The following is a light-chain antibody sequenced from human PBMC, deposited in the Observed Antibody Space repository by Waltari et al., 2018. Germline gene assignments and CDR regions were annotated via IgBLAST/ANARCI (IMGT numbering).Light chain of an antibody. Sequence: SYEPTQPPSVSVSPGQTASIHCPGDKLGDKYPYWYHQKPGQSPVLVIYQHNKRPSGIPERFSGSNSGNTATLTISGTQAMDEADYYCQAWDRTTVVFGGGTKLTVL. CDR3: QAWDRTTVV. CDR1: KLGDKY. J-gene: IGLJ2*01. V-gene: IGLV3-1*01. CDR2: QHN.